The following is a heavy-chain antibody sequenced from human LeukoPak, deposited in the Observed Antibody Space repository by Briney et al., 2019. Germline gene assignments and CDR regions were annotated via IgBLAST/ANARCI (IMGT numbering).Heavy chain of an antibody. J-gene: IGHJ4*02. Sequence: PGESLEISCKGSGYSFTSYWIGWVRQMPGKGLEWMGIIYPGDSDTRYSPSFQGQVTISADKSISTAYLQWSSLKASDTAMYYCARFPLYDSSGYQSGFDYWGQGTLVTVSS. CDR3: ARFPLYDSSGYQSGFDY. V-gene: IGHV5-51*01. CDR1: GYSFTSYW. D-gene: IGHD3-22*01. CDR2: IYPGDSDT.